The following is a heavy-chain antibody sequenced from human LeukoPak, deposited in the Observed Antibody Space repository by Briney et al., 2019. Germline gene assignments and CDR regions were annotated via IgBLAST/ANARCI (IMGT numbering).Heavy chain of an antibody. CDR2: IQYDGSIE. CDR1: GFTFSSYG. D-gene: IGHD4-17*01. J-gene: IGHJ5*02. CDR3: ARGEATVT. V-gene: IGHV3-33*01. Sequence: PGGSLRLSCTASGFTFSSYGMHWVRQAPGRGLEWVAAIQYDGSIEYYADSVKGRFTISRDQSKNTLFLQVNSLRAEDTAVYYCARGEATVTWGQGTLVTVSS.